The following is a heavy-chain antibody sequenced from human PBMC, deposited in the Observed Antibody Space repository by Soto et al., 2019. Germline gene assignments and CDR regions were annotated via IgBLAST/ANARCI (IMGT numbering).Heavy chain of an antibody. V-gene: IGHV1-2*04. CDR2: INPNSGGT. CDR3: ARGALLNIVVVTATPGAFDI. J-gene: IGHJ3*02. Sequence: ASVKGSCKASGYTFTGYYMHWVRQAPGQGLEWMGWINPNSGGTNYAQKFQGWVTMTRDTSISTAYMELSRLRSDDTAVYYCARGALLNIVVVTATPGAFDIWGQGTMVTVSS. CDR1: GYTFTGYY. D-gene: IGHD2-21*02.